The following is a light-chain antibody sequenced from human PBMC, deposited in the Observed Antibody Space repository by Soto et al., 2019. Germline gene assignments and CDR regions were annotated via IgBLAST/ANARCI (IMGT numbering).Light chain of an antibody. V-gene: IGLV2-14*01. Sequence: QSVLTQPPSASGSPGQSVTISCTGTSSDVGGYNYVSWYQQHPGKAPKLMIYDVSNRPSGVSDRFSGSKSGNTASLTISGLQAEDEADYYCSSYTSSSTLYVFGTGTKVTV. CDR3: SSYTSSSTLYV. CDR1: SSDVGGYNY. J-gene: IGLJ1*01. CDR2: DVS.